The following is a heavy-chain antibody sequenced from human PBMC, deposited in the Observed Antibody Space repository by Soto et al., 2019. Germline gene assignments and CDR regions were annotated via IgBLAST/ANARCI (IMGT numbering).Heavy chain of an antibody. CDR2: INHSGST. CDR3: ARLADYRLDY. Sequence: SETLSLTCAVYGGSFSGYYWSWIRQPPGKGLEWIGEINHSGSTNYNPSLKSRVTISVDTSKNQFSLKLSSVTAADTAVYYCARLADYRLDYWGQGTLVTVSS. J-gene: IGHJ4*02. D-gene: IGHD4-17*01. CDR1: GGSFSGYY. V-gene: IGHV4-34*01.